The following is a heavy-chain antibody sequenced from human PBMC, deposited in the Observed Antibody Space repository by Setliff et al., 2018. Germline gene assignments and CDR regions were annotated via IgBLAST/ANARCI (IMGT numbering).Heavy chain of an antibody. V-gene: IGHV4-61*09. J-gene: IGHJ6*03. CDR3: ARMSGFQYMDV. D-gene: IGHD3-3*01. CDR1: GGSISSGGYY. Sequence: SETLSLTCTVSGGSISSGGYYWSWIRQPAGKGLEWIGQIYTSWSTNYNPSLKSRVTISLDTSKNQFSLSLSSVTAADTAVYYCARMSGFQYMDVWGKGTTVTVSS. CDR2: IYTSWST.